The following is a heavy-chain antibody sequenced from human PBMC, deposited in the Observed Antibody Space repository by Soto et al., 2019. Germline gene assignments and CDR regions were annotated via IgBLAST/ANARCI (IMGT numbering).Heavy chain of an antibody. J-gene: IGHJ6*03. Sequence: EVQLVESGGGLVQPGGSLRLSCAASGFTFSSYWMHWVRQAPGKGLVWVSRINSDGSSTSYADSVKGRFTISRDNAKNTLYLQMNSLRAEDTAVYYCSRDNYYYYYMDVWGKGTTVTVSS. V-gene: IGHV3-74*01. CDR3: SRDNYYYYYMDV. CDR1: GFTFSSYW. CDR2: INSDGSST.